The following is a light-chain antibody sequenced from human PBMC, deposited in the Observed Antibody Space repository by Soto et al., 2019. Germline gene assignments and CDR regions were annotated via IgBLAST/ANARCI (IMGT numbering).Light chain of an antibody. V-gene: IGLV2-14*01. Sequence: QSVLTQPASVSGSPGQSIAISCTGTSSDVGAYKLVSWYQQQPGKAPKLMIYDVSNRPSGVSNRFSGSKSGNTASLTISGLQAEDEADYYCSSYTSSSTLYVFGTGTKLTVL. CDR2: DVS. CDR1: SSDVGAYKL. J-gene: IGLJ1*01. CDR3: SSYTSSSTLYV.